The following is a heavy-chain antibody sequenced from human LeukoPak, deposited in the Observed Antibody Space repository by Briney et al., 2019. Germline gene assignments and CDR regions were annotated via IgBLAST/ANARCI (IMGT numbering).Heavy chain of an antibody. V-gene: IGHV1-69*10. D-gene: IGHD3-22*01. Sequence: ASVKVSCKASGGTFSSYAISWVRQAPGQGLEWMGGIIPILGIANYAQKFQGRVTITADKSTSTAYMELSSLRSEDTAVYYCARVGIFGGRYYDSSGYPSSGGFDYWGQGTLVTASS. CDR3: ARVGIFGGRYYDSSGYPSSGGFDY. J-gene: IGHJ4*02. CDR1: GGTFSSYA. CDR2: IIPILGIA.